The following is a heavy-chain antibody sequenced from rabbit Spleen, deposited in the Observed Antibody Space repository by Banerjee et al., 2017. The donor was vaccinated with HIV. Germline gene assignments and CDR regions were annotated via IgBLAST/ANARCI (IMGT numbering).Heavy chain of an antibody. Sequence: QEQLVESGGGLVQPQGSLTLTCTASGFTISSSYWICWVRQAPGKGLEWIACIYAGIGSTYYASWAKGRVTISSTSSTTVTLQMTRLTAADTATYFCARDLVDAIGWNFNLWGPGTLVTVS. V-gene: IGHV1S45*01. CDR3: ARDLVDAIGWNFNL. CDR1: GFTISSSYW. D-gene: IGHD6-1*01. J-gene: IGHJ4*01. CDR2: IYAGIGST.